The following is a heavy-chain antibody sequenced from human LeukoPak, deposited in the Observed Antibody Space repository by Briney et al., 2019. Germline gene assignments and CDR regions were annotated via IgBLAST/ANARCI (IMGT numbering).Heavy chain of an antibody. CDR2: IRYDGSNK. V-gene: IGHV3-30*02. J-gene: IGHJ3*02. D-gene: IGHD1-14*01. CDR3: AKPSTGRVHDAFDI. Sequence: GGSLRLSCAASGFTFSSYGMHWVRQAPGKGREWVAFIRYDGSNKYYADSVKGRFTLSRDNSKNTLYLQMNSLRAEDPAVYYCAKPSTGRVHDAFDIWGQGTMVTVSS. CDR1: GFTFSSYG.